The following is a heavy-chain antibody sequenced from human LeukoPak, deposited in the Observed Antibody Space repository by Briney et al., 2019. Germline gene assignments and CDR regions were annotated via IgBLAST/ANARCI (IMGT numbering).Heavy chain of an antibody. D-gene: IGHD6-19*01. CDR2: INHSGST. CDR1: GGSFSGYY. J-gene: IGHJ4*02. V-gene: IGHV4-34*01. CDR3: ARDNHRGSGWYTAGDY. Sequence: ASETLSLTCAVYGGSFSGYYWSWIRQPPGKGLEWIGEINHSGSTNYNPSLKSRVTISVDTSKNQFSPKLSSVTAADTAVYYCARDNHRGSGWYTAGDYWGQGTLVTVSS.